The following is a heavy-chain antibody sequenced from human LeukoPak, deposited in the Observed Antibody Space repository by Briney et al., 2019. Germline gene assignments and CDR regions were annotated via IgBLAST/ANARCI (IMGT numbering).Heavy chain of an antibody. D-gene: IGHD3-10*01. CDR1: GFTFSSYG. V-gene: IGHV3-30*02. CDR2: IRYDGSNK. Sequence: GGSLRLSCAASGFTFSSYGMHWVRQAPGKGLEWVAFIRYDGSNKYYADSVKGRFTISRDNSKNTLYLQMNSLRAEDTAVYYCAKAPSSGVRFGELLTPMDVWGKGTTVTVSS. CDR3: AKAPSSGVRFGELLTPMDV. J-gene: IGHJ6*03.